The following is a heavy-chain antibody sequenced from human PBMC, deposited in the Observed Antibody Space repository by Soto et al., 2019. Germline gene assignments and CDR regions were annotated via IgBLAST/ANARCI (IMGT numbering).Heavy chain of an antibody. CDR2: ISGSGGST. CDR3: AKGLDRSQWYPGYFDY. D-gene: IGHD2-8*01. V-gene: IGHV3-23*01. J-gene: IGHJ4*02. CDR1: GFPFSNYA. Sequence: PEGSLRLSCAASGFPFSNYAMSWVRQAPGSGLEWVSSISGSGGSTFYTNSVKGRFTISRDNFRNTLYLQMNSLRVEDEEVYYCAKGLDRSQWYPGYFDYWCQGILVTVS.